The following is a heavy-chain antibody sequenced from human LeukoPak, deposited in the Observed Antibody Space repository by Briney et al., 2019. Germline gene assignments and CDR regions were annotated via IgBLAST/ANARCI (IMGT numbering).Heavy chain of an antibody. CDR2: IYYSGST. V-gene: IGHV4-59*01. Sequence: PSETLSFTCTVSGGSISSYYWSWIRQPPGKGLEWIGYIYYSGSTNYNPSLKSRVTISVDTSKNQFSLKLSSVTAADTAVYYCARDLGYDGFDWAPWGQGTLVTVSS. CDR1: GGSISSYY. J-gene: IGHJ5*02. CDR3: ARDLGYDGFDWAP. D-gene: IGHD5-12*01.